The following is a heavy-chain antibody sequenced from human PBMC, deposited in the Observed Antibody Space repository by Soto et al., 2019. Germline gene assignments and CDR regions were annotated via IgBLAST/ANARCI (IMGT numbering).Heavy chain of an antibody. CDR1: GGSFSGYY. D-gene: IGHD3-16*02. J-gene: IGHJ5*02. V-gene: IGHV4-34*01. Sequence: KTSETLSLTCAVYGGSFSGYYWSWIRQPPGKGLEWIGEINHSGSTDYNPSLKSRVTISVDTSKNQFSLKLSSVTAADTAVYYCARGLYDYIWGSYRYTSNWFYPWGQGTLVTVSS. CDR3: ARGLYDYIWGSYRYTSNWFYP. CDR2: INHSGST.